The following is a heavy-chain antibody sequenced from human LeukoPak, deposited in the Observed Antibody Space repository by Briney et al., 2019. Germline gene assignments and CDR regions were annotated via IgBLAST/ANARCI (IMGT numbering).Heavy chain of an antibody. CDR2: IFYSGST. CDR3: ARDPGHDYGDYFDY. V-gene: IGHV4-59*01. J-gene: IGHJ4*02. Sequence: PSETLSLTCTVSGGXISSYYCSWIRQPPGKGLEWIGYIFYSGSTNYNPSLKSRVTISVDTSKNQFSLKLSSVTAADTAVYYCARDPGHDYGDYFDYWGQGTLVTVSS. CDR1: GGXISSYY. D-gene: IGHD4-17*01.